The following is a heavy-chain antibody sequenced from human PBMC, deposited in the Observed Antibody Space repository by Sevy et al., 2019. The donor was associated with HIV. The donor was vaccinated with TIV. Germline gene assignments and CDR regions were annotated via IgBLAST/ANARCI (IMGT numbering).Heavy chain of an antibody. CDR1: RFTFSDYY. CDR2: ITSSGSTI. Sequence: GGSLRLSCAASRFTFSDYYMSWIRQAPGKGLEWVSYITSSGSTIYYADSVKGRFTISRDNVKNSLYLQMNSLRAEDMAVYYCARALGGIYDYVWGSYRPSYFDYWGQGTLVTVSS. V-gene: IGHV3-11*01. D-gene: IGHD3-16*02. J-gene: IGHJ4*02. CDR3: ARALGGIYDYVWGSYRPSYFDY.